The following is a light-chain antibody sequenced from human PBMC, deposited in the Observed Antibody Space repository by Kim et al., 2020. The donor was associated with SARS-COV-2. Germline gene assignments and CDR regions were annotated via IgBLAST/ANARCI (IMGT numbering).Light chain of an antibody. V-gene: IGKV1-16*02. CDR3: QQYQSYPVT. CDR1: QDIKNN. Sequence: DIQMTQSPSSLSASVGDRVTMTCRASQDIKNNLVWFQQKPGKVPRSLIYAASSLQSGVPSKFSGSGSGTDFTLTISSLQPEDFATYYCQQYQSYPVTFGQGTRLEIK. J-gene: IGKJ5*01. CDR2: AAS.